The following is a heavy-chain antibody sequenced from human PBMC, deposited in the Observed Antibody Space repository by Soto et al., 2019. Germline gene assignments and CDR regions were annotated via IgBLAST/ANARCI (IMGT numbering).Heavy chain of an antibody. Sequence: ASVKVSCKASGYTFTSYAMHWVRQAPGQRLEWMGWINAGNGNTKYSQKFQGRVTTTRDTSASTAYMELTSLRSEDTAVYYCARELQGLYYFDYWGQGTLVTVSS. V-gene: IGHV1-3*01. J-gene: IGHJ4*02. CDR2: INAGNGNT. CDR3: ARELQGLYYFDY. CDR1: GYTFTSYA. D-gene: IGHD2-15*01.